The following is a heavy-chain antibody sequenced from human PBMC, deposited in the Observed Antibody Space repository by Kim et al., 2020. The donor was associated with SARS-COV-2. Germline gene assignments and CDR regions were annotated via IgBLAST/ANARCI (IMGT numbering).Heavy chain of an antibody. CDR2: ISGSGGST. Sequence: GGSLRLSCAASGFTFSSYAMSWVRQAPGKGLEWVSAISGSGGSTYYADSVKGRFTISRDNSKNTLYLQMNSLRAEDTAVYYCAKDQGGYSYGHNDYWGQGTLVTVSS. V-gene: IGHV3-23*01. D-gene: IGHD5-18*01. CDR1: GFTFSSYA. CDR3: AKDQGGYSYGHNDY. J-gene: IGHJ4*02.